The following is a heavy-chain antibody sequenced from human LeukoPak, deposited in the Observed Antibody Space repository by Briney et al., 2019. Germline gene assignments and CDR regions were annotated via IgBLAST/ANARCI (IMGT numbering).Heavy chain of an antibody. J-gene: IGHJ4*02. CDR3: ARESVLWFGESWVYYFDY. V-gene: IGHV1-2*04. D-gene: IGHD3-10*01. Sequence: GAPVKVSCKASGYTFTGYYMHWVRQAPGQGLEWMGWINPNSGGTNYAQKFQGWVTMTRDTSISTAYMELSRLRSDDTAVYYCARESVLWFGESWVYYFDYWGQGTLVTVSS. CDR2: INPNSGGT. CDR1: GYTFTGYY.